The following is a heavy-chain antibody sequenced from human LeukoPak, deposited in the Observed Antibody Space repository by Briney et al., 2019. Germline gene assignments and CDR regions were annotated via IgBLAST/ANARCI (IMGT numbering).Heavy chain of an antibody. J-gene: IGHJ4*02. CDR2: ISPSGDFT. D-gene: IGHD5-18*01. CDR1: GYTITNYY. CDR3: ARGTDGYSYGYQY. Sequence: GASVKVSCKASGYTITNYYVHWVRQAPGQGLEWMGVISPSGDFTSYAQMFQGSITISVDTSKNQFSLKLSSVTAADTAVYYCARGTDGYSYGYQYWGQGTLVTVSS. V-gene: IGHV1-46*01.